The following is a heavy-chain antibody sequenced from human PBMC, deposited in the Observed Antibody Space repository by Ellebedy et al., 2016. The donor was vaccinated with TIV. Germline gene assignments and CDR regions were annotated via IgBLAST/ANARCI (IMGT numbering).Heavy chain of an antibody. CDR1: GYTFTSYY. Sequence: AASVKVSCKASGYTFTSYYMHWVRQAPGQGLEWMGIINPSGGSTSYAQKFQGRVTMTRDTSTSTVYMELSSLRSEDTAVYYCARDPGTTGMSWYFDLWGRGTLVTVSS. J-gene: IGHJ2*01. CDR2: INPSGGST. D-gene: IGHD1-1*01. V-gene: IGHV1-46*01. CDR3: ARDPGTTGMSWYFDL.